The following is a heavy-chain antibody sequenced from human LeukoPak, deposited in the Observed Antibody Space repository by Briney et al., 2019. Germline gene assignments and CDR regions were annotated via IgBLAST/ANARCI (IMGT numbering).Heavy chain of an antibody. CDR2: INPNSGGT. CDR1: GYTLTGYY. V-gene: IGHV1-2*06. CDR3: ASSPLDYYDSSGYYLNIDY. Sequence: ASVKVSCKASGYTLTGYYMHWVRQAPGQGLEWMGRINPNSGGTNYAQKFQGRVTMTRDTSISTAYMELSRLRSDDTAVYYCASSPLDYYDSSGYYLNIDYWGQGTLVTVSS. D-gene: IGHD3-22*01. J-gene: IGHJ4*02.